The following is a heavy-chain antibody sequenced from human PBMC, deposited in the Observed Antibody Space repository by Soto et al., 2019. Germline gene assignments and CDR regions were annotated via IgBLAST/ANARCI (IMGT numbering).Heavy chain of an antibody. D-gene: IGHD6-6*01. CDR3: ARSEYSSSYGFNWFDP. Sequence: ASVKVSCKASGYTFTSYGISWVRQAPGQGLEWMGWISAYNGNTNYAQKLQGRVTMTTDTSTSTAYMELRSLRSGDTAVYYCARSEYSSSYGFNWFDPWGQGTLVTVSS. J-gene: IGHJ5*02. V-gene: IGHV1-18*04. CDR2: ISAYNGNT. CDR1: GYTFTSYG.